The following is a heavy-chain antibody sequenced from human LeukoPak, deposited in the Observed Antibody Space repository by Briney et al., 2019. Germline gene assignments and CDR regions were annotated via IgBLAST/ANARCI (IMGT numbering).Heavy chain of an antibody. CDR3: AKGSDPWFVVADEYYFDY. V-gene: IGHV3-33*06. CDR1: GFTFSSYG. J-gene: IGHJ4*02. D-gene: IGHD2-15*01. CDR2: IWYDGSNK. Sequence: GGSLRLSCAASGFTFSSYGMHWVRQAPGKGLEWVAVIWYDGSNKYYADSVKGRFTISRDNSKNTPYLQMNSLRAEDTAVYYCAKGSDPWFVVADEYYFDYWGQGTLVTVSS.